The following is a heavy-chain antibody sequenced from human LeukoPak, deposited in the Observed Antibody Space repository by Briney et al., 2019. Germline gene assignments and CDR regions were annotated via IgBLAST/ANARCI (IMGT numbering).Heavy chain of an antibody. CDR2: ISSSSSYI. J-gene: IGHJ6*03. CDR3: ARDQLPGWTPGYYYMDV. Sequence: PGGSLRLSCAASGFTFSSYSMNWVRQAPGKGLEWVSSISSSSSYIYYADSVKGRFTISRDNAKNSLYLQMNSLRAEDTAVYYCARDQLPGWTPGYYYMDVWGKGTTVTVSS. D-gene: IGHD6-19*01. V-gene: IGHV3-21*01. CDR1: GFTFSSYS.